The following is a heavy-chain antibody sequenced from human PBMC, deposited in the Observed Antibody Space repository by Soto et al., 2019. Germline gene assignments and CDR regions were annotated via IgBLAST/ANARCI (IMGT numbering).Heavy chain of an antibody. Sequence: GGSLRLSCAASGFTFSSYWMTWVRQAPGKGLEWVANIKQDGSEKYYVDSVKGRFTISRDNAKNSLYLQMNSLRAEDTAVYYCARPVVVPAANKYYYSYYYMDVWGKGTTVTVSS. CDR3: ARPVVVPAANKYYYSYYYMDV. J-gene: IGHJ6*03. V-gene: IGHV3-7*01. CDR2: IKQDGSEK. D-gene: IGHD2-2*01. CDR1: GFTFSSYW.